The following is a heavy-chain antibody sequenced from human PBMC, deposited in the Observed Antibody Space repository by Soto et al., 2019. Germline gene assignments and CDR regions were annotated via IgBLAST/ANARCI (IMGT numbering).Heavy chain of an antibody. V-gene: IGHV3-21*01. CDR1: GFTFSSYS. Sequence: GGSLRLSCAASGFTFSSYSMNWVRQAPGKGLEWVSSISSSSSYIYYADSVKGRFTISRDNAKNSLYLQMNSLRAEDTAVYYCARDPLEGSGYEVLIDYWGQGTLVTVSS. J-gene: IGHJ4*02. CDR3: ARDPLEGSGYEVLIDY. D-gene: IGHD5-12*01. CDR2: ISSSSSYI.